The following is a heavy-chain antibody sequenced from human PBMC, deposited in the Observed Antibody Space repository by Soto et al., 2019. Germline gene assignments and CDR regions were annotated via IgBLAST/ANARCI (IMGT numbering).Heavy chain of an antibody. CDR2: MFSTGSS. Sequence: SETLSLTCAVSGASLSNTSYFWGWIRQPPGKGLEWVGKMFSTGSSTYNPSLKGRVTFSVDTSKNHFSLRLFSMTASDTAVYFCASRYYCLSAGYRCYESFDFDSLGPATLGTVSS. CDR3: ASRYYCLSAGYRCYESFDFDS. V-gene: IGHV4-39*02. J-gene: IGHJ4*02. D-gene: IGHD3-9*01. CDR1: GASLSNTSYF.